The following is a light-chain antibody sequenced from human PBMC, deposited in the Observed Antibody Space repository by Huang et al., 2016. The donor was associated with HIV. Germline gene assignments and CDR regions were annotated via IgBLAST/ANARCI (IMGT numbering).Light chain of an antibody. CDR1: QNMSSW. Sequence: DIQLTQSPSTLSASVGDRLTPACWASQNMSSWLAWYQQKPGKAPKLLIDKISSLESGVPSRFSGSGSVTKFTLTINSLQPDDIGTYYCQYGETFGQGSKVEVK. J-gene: IGKJ1*01. CDR2: KIS. CDR3: QYGET. V-gene: IGKV1-5*03.